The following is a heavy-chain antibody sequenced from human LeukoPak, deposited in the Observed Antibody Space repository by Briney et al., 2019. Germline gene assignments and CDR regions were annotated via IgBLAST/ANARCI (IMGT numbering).Heavy chain of an antibody. CDR2: IKQDGSEK. J-gene: IGHJ3*02. CDR3: ARDGYMTTSEGRAFDI. V-gene: IGHV3-7*01. CDR1: GFIFNKYW. Sequence: PGGSLRLSCAASGFIFNKYWMSWVRQAPGKGLEWVANIKQDGSEKYYADPVKGRFTISRDNAQNSVYLQMNSVRAEDTAVYYCARDGYMTTSEGRAFDIWGQGTMVTVSS. D-gene: IGHD4-17*01.